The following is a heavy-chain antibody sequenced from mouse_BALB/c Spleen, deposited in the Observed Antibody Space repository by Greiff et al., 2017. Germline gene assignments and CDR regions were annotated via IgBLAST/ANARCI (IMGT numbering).Heavy chain of an antibody. D-gene: IGHD2-4*01. CDR3: ARSGKSTMITTGFAY. CDR2: INPYNDGT. Sequence: VQLQQSGPELVKPGASVKMSCKASGYTFTSYVMHWVKQKPGQGLEWIGYINPYNDGTKYNEKFKGKATLTSDKSSSTAYMELSSLTSEDSAVYYCARSGKSTMITTGFAYWGQGTLVTVSA. CDR1: GYTFTSYV. V-gene: IGHV1-14*01. J-gene: IGHJ3*01.